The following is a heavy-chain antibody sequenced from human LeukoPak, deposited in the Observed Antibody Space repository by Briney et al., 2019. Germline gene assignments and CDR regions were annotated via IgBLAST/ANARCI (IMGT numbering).Heavy chain of an antibody. CDR1: GYTFTSYY. V-gene: IGHV1-46*01. Sequence: ASVKVSCKASGYTFTSYYMHWVRQAPGQGLEWMGIINPSGGSTSYARKFQGRVTMTRDTSTSTVYMELSSLRSEDTAVYYCAREMYYYGSGRHTEFDPWGQGTLVTVSS. CDR2: INPSGGST. J-gene: IGHJ5*02. D-gene: IGHD3-10*01. CDR3: AREMYYYGSGRHTEFDP.